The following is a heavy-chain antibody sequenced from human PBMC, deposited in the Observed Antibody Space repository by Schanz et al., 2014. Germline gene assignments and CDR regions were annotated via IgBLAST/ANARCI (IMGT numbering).Heavy chain of an antibody. Sequence: EVQLLESGGGLVQPGGSLRLSCAASGFTFSSYAMSWVRQAPGKGLEWVSAISGSGGSTYYADSVKGRFTISRDNSKNTLYLQMNSLRAEDTAVYYCGKGRVGELSAFDSGGRGTMGTVSS. D-gene: IGHD3-10*01. CDR1: GFTFSSYA. CDR3: GKGRVGELSAFDS. J-gene: IGHJ3*02. CDR2: ISGSGGST. V-gene: IGHV3-23*01.